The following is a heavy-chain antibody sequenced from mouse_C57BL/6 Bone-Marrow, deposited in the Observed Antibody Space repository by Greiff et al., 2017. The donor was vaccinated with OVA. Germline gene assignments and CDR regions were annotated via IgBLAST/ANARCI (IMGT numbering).Heavy chain of an antibody. CDR2: IDPENGDT. CDR3: TSYGNFDY. CDR1: GFNIKDDY. V-gene: IGHV14-4*01. Sequence: EVQLQQPGAELVRPGASVTLSCTASGFNIKDDYMHWVKQRPDQGLAWIGWIDPENGDTEYASKFQGKATITADTSSNTAYLQLSSLTSEDTAVYYCTSYGNFDYWGQGTTLTVSS. D-gene: IGHD2-1*01. J-gene: IGHJ2*01.